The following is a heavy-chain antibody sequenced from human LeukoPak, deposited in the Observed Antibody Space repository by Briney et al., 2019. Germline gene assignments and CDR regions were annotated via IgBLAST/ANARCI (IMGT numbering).Heavy chain of an antibody. V-gene: IGHV4-39*07. CDR3: AREGDIVVVPAAIPS. J-gene: IGHJ4*02. CDR2: VYYSGST. Sequence: SETLSLTCIVSGGSVSSSSYYWGWIRQPPGRGLEWIGSVYYSGSTYYNPSLKSRVTISVDTSKNQFSLKLSSVTAADTAVYYCAREGDIVVVPAAIPSWGQGTLVTVSS. CDR1: GGSVSSSSYY. D-gene: IGHD2-2*01.